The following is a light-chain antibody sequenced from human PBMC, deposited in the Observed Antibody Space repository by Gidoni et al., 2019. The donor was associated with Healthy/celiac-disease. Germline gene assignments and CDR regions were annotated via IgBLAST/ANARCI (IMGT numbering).Light chain of an antibody. J-gene: IGLJ1*01. CDR2: DDS. Sequence: SYVLTPPPSVSVAPGHTARITCGGNNIGSKSVHWYQQKPGQDPVLVVYDDSDRPSGIPERFSGSNSGNTATLTISRVEAGDEDDYYCQVWDSSSDHHYVFGTGTKVTVL. V-gene: IGLV3-21*02. CDR1: NIGSKS. CDR3: QVWDSSSDHHYV.